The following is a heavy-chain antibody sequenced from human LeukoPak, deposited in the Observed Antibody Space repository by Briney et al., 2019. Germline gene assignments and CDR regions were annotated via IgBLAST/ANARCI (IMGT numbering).Heavy chain of an antibody. CDR3: ARHVTTASAARGFDI. CDR2: IYPRDSDT. CDR1: GXSFTSYW. V-gene: IGHV5-51*01. J-gene: IGHJ3*02. Sequence: GESLKISCKGSGXSFTSYWVAWVRQMPGKGLEWMWVIYPRDSDTRYSPSFQGQDTISADKSITTAYLQWSGLKASDTAVYYCARHVTTASAARGFDIWGQGTMVTVSS. D-gene: IGHD1-14*01.